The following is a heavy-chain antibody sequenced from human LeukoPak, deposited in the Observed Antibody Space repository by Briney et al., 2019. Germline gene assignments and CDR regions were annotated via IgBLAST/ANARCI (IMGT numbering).Heavy chain of an antibody. CDR2: ISNSSRYI. Sequence: KTGGSLRLSCAASGSNLSNYDMNWVRQAPGKGLEWGSSISNSSRYIYYKDSVRGRFTLSRDDAKNSLYLEMNSLRAEDTAVYYCARADCSSSTCYLRRSWFDPWGQGTLVTVSS. CDR1: GSNLSNYD. V-gene: IGHV3-21*01. CDR3: ARADCSSSTCYLRRSWFDP. J-gene: IGHJ5*02. D-gene: IGHD2-2*01.